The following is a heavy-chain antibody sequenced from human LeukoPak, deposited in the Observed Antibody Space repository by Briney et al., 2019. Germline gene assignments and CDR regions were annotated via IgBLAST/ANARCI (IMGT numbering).Heavy chain of an antibody. CDR1: GYSISSGYY. CDR3: ARDEWYYDSSGYDY. J-gene: IGHJ4*02. Sequence: SETLSLTCTVSGYSISSGYYWGWIRQPPGKGLEWIGSIYHSGSTYYNPSLKSRVTLSVDTSKNQFSLKLSSVTAADTAVYYCARDEWYYDSSGYDYWGQGTLVTVSS. V-gene: IGHV4-38-2*02. CDR2: IYHSGST. D-gene: IGHD3-22*01.